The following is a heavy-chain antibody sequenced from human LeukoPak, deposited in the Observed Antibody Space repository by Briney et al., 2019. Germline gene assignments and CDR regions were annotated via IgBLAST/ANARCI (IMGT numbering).Heavy chain of an antibody. CDR2: ISGTSSLI. CDR1: GFTFSTYS. V-gene: IGHV3-48*02. Sequence: GGSLRLSCAASGFTFSTYSMNWVRPAPGKGLEWVSYISGTSSLIYYADSVKGRFTISRDNAKNSLYLQMNSLRDEDTAVYYCVRDQFFSFDYWGQGTLVTVSS. CDR3: VRDQFFSFDY. J-gene: IGHJ4*02. D-gene: IGHD3-3*01.